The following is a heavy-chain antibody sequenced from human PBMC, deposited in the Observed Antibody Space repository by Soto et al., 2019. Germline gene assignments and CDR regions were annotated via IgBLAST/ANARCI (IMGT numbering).Heavy chain of an antibody. CDR3: ARVFGGLGYCSGGSCYPFDP. CDR1: GGSISSGDYY. V-gene: IGHV4-30-4*01. D-gene: IGHD2-15*01. Sequence: PSETLSLTCTVSGGSISSGDYYWSWIRQPPGKGLEWIGYIYYSGSTYYNPSLKSRVTISVDTSKNQFPLKLSSVTAADTAVYYCARVFGGLGYCSGGSCYPFDPWGQGTLVTVSS. CDR2: IYYSGST. J-gene: IGHJ5*02.